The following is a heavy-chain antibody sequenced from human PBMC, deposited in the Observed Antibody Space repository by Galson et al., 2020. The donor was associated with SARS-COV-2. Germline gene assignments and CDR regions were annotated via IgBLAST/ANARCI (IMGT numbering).Heavy chain of an antibody. CDR3: ARVVCAGDCYPFDR. CDR2: MYHGGNT. Sequence: ETLSLTCSVSGGSISSFFWSWVRQPPGKGLEWVGYMYHGGNTRYNPSLKSRATISVDTSKNQFSLKLSSVTAADAAVYYCARVVCAGDCYPFDRWGQGILVTVSS. D-gene: IGHD2-21*02. CDR1: GGSISSFF. V-gene: IGHV4-59*01. J-gene: IGHJ5*02.